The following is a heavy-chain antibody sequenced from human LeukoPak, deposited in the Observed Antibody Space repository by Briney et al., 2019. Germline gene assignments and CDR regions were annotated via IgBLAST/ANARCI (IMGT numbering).Heavy chain of an antibody. CDR2: ISDYNGNT. J-gene: IGHJ6*02. Sequence: ASVTVSCKASGFTFTRYSITWVRQAPGKGHEWMGWISDYNGNTNYAQKYQGRVTMTTDTSTRTAYMELRSLRSDDTAVYYCARVVRSDSFDYDYYYAMDVWGRETTVTVSS. V-gene: IGHV1-18*01. CDR1: GFTFTRYS. D-gene: IGHD2-8*01. CDR3: ARVVRSDSFDYDYYYAMDV.